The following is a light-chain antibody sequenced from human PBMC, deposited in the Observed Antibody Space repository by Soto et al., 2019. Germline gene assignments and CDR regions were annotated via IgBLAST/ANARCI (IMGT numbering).Light chain of an antibody. CDR1: SRDIGGCAY. V-gene: IGLV2-14*01. Sequence: QSALTQPASVSGSRGQSITISCTGSSRDIGGCAYVTWYQQHPGKTTKLIIYYVTLRPSGVTERFSGSKSGNTASLTISGLQAEDEADYFCSTFTTSSTLIFGGGTKLTVL. CDR2: YVT. CDR3: STFTTSSTLI. J-gene: IGLJ2*01.